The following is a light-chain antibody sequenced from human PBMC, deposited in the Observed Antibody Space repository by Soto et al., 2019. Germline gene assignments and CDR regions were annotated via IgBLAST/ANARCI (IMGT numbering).Light chain of an antibody. CDR1: QSISSW. J-gene: IGKJ1*01. CDR2: HAY. V-gene: IGKV1-5*01. Sequence: DTQMTQSPSTLSASVGDRVTITCRASQSISSWLAWYQQKPGKAPKLLIYHAYTLQSGVPSRFSGSGSGTEFTLTISSLQPDDFATYYCKQYNSYSLTFGQGTKVDI. CDR3: KQYNSYSLT.